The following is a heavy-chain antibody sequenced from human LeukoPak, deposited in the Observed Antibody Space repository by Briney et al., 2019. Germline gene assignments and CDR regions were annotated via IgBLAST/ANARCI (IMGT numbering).Heavy chain of an antibody. CDR1: GFTFSSYG. CDR2: ISYDGSNK. J-gene: IGHJ5*02. Sequence: GGSLRLSCAASGFTFSSYGMHWVRQAPDKGLEWVAVISYDGSNKYYADSVKGRFTISRDNSKNALFLQMNNLRAEDTAIYYCVKRGLGIDQRWFDPWGQGTLVTVSS. CDR3: VKRGLGIDQRWFDP. V-gene: IGHV3-30*18. D-gene: IGHD7-27*01.